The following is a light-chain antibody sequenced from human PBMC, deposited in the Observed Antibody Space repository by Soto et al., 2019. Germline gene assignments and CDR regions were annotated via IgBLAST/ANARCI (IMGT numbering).Light chain of an antibody. V-gene: IGLV2-14*03. CDR3: SSYTSSSSYV. CDR1: SSDIGAFNH. Sequence: QSVLTQPPSVSGSPGQSVTISCIGTSSDIGAFNHVSWHQQHPGKAPKLIIYDVINRPSGVSNRFSGSKTGNTASLIISGLQAEDEADYYCSSYTSSSSYVFGSGTKVTV. J-gene: IGLJ1*01. CDR2: DVI.